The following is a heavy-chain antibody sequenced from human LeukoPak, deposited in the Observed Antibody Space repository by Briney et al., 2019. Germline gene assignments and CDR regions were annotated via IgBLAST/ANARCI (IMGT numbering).Heavy chain of an antibody. J-gene: IGHJ4*02. D-gene: IGHD2-2*02. CDR3: AKVRGYCSSTSCYTAYYFDY. V-gene: IGHV3-23*01. Sequence: GGSLRLSCAASGFTFSSYAMSWVRQAPGKGLEWVSAISGSGGSTYYADSVKGRFTISRDNSKNTLYLQMNSLRAEDTAVYYCAKVRGYCSSTSCYTAYYFDYWGQGTLVTVSS. CDR1: GFTFSSYA. CDR2: ISGSGGST.